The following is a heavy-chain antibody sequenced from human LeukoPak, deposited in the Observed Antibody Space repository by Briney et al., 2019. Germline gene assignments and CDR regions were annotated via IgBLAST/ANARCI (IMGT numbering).Heavy chain of an antibody. CDR1: GYTFTGYY. CDR3: ARDPKDDTSGYYYFDN. V-gene: IGHV1-2*02. CDR2: INPNSGGT. D-gene: IGHD3-22*01. Sequence: ASVKVSCKASGYTFTGYYMHWVRQAPGQGLEWMGWINPNSGGTNYAQKFQGRVTMTRDTSISTAYMELSRLRSDDTAVYYCARDPKDDTSGYYYFDNWGQGTLVTVSS. J-gene: IGHJ4*02.